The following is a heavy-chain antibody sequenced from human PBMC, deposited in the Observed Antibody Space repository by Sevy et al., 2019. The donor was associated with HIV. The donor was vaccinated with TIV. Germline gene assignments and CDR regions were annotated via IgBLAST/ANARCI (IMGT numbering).Heavy chain of an antibody. CDR2: IYTSGST. J-gene: IGHJ3*02. D-gene: IGHD2-2*01. V-gene: IGHV4-4*07. CDR1: GGSISSYY. CDR3: ARHAGKYCSSTSCYVDAFDI. Sequence: SETLSLTCTVSGGSISSYYWSWIRQPAGKGLEWIGRIYTSGSTNYNPSLKSQVTMSVDTSKNQFSLKLSSVTAADTAVYYCARHAGKYCSSTSCYVDAFDIWGQGTMVTVSS.